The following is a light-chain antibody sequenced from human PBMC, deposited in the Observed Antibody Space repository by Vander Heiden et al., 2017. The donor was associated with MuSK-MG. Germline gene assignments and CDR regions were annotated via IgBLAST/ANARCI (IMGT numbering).Light chain of an antibody. CDR2: GNN. CDR3: QSYDTSLNGV. CDR1: SSNIGAGYD. V-gene: IGLV1-40*01. J-gene: IGLJ3*02. Sequence: QSVLTPPPSVSGAPGQRVTISCTGSSSNIGAGYDVPWYQQFPGTAPKLLIYGNNNRPSGVPDRFAGSKSGTSASLAIAGLQAEDEADYYCQSYDTSLNGVFGGGTKLTVL.